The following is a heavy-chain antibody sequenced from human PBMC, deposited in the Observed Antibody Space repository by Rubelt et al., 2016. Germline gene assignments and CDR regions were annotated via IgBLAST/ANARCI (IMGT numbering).Heavy chain of an antibody. CDR3: ARGAVVPGGSDYFDY. V-gene: IGHV3-30*02. Sequence: CAGSGFTFDASGMHWVRQAPGKALEWVAFIQYDGKKKFYSASVKGRFTISRDNSKNTLDLQMNGLRPEDSAVYYCARGAVVPGGSDYFDYWGQGTLVTVSS. CDR2: IQYDGKKK. D-gene: IGHD3-10*01. J-gene: IGHJ4*02. CDR1: GFTFDASG.